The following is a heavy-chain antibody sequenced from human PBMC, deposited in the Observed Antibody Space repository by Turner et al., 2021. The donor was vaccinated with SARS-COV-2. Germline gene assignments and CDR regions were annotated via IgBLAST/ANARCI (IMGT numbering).Heavy chain of an antibody. CDR2: NYWDDDK. J-gene: IGHJ4*02. CDR1: GFSLSTSGVG. V-gene: IGHV2-5*02. Sequence: QITLKESGPTLVKPTQTLTLTCTFSGFSLSTSGVGVGWIRQPPGKALEWLALNYWDDDKRYIPSLKGRLTITKDTSKNQVVLTMTNMDPVDTATYYCAHKVVFAIFDYWGQGTLVTVSS. CDR3: AHKVVFAIFDY. D-gene: IGHD2-21*01.